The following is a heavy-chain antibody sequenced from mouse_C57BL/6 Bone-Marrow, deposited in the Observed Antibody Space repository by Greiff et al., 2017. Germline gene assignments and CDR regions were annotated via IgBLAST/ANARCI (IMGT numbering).Heavy chain of an antibody. CDR1: GFNIKDDY. D-gene: IGHD2-3*01. CDR3: SSFDGNYFDF. Sequence: VQLQQSGAELVRPGASVKLSCTASGFNIKDDYIHWVKQRPEQGLEWIGWIDPEIGDTEYASKFQGKATITSDTSSNTAYLQLSSRTSDDTAVYYCSSFDGNYFDFWGQGTPLTVAS. CDR2: IDPEIGDT. J-gene: IGHJ2*01. V-gene: IGHV14-4*01.